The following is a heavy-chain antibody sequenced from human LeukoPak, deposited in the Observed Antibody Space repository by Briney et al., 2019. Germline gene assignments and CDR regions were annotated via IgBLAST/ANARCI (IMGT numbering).Heavy chain of an antibody. CDR1: RLKISDYS. Sequence: GGSLRLSCAASRLKISDYSMSWIRQSPGKGLEWVSSINNGGGVIQYANSVKGRFTISRDNTKNSLYLQMNSLRAEDTAVYYCAREWELLGYWGQGTLVTASS. V-gene: IGHV3-11*04. CDR3: AREWELLGY. CDR2: INNGGGVI. D-gene: IGHD4-23*01. J-gene: IGHJ4*02.